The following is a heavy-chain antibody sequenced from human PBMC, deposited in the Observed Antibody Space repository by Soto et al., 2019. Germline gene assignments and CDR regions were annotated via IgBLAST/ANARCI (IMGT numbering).Heavy chain of an antibody. J-gene: IGHJ4*02. V-gene: IGHV1-69*02. CDR1: GDTFNFYT. Sequence: QVQLVQSGAEVKKPGSSVNVSCKASGDTFNFYTINWVRQAPGLGLERMGRFNPILSFSNSALKFQGRVTLTADKSTSTAYMVLSSLRSEDTAIYSCATSFGSGSRAFDYWGQGALVTVSS. CDR3: ATSFGSGSRAFDY. D-gene: IGHD3-10*01. CDR2: FNPILSFS.